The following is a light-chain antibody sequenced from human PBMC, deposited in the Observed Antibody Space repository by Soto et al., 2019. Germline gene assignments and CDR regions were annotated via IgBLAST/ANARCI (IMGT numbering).Light chain of an antibody. CDR3: QQFNSYLLT. J-gene: IGKJ5*01. CDR2: DAS. CDR1: QGISSA. Sequence: AIQLTQSPSSLSASVGDRVTITCRASQGISSALAWYQQKPGKAPKLLIYDASSLESGVPSRFSGSGSGTDFTLTISSLEPEDFATYYYQQFNSYLLTFGQGTRLEIK. V-gene: IGKV1-13*02.